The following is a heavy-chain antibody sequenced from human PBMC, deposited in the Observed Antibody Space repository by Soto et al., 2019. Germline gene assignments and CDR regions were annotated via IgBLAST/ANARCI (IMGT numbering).Heavy chain of an antibody. J-gene: IGHJ4*02. CDR3: ASGRRKYFDY. CDR2: INHSGST. V-gene: IGHV4-34*01. Sequence: SETLSLTCAVYGGSFSGYYWSWIRQPPGKGLEWIGEINHSGSTNYNPSLKSRVTISVDTSKNQFSLKLSSVTAADTAVYYCASGRRKYFDYWGQGTLVTVSS. CDR1: GGSFSGYY.